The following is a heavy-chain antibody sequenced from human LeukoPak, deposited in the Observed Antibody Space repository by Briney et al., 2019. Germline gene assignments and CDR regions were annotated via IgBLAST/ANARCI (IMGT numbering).Heavy chain of an antibody. CDR1: GFTFSSYA. Sequence: GGSLRLSCAASGFTFSSYAMSWVRQAPGKGLEWVSAISGSGGSTYYADSVKGRFTISRDNSKNTLYLQRSSLRAEDTAVYYCGKCSGTTMYYYFDYWGQGTLVTVSS. CDR2: ISGSGGST. CDR3: GKCSGTTMYYYFDY. V-gene: IGHV3-23*01. J-gene: IGHJ4*02. D-gene: IGHD3-10*02.